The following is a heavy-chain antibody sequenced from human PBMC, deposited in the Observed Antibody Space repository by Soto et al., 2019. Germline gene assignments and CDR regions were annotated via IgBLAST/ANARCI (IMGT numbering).Heavy chain of an antibody. CDR1: GFTFSSYG. J-gene: IGHJ4*02. CDR2: ISYDGSNK. V-gene: IGHV3-30*18. Sequence: LRLSCAASGFTFSSYGMHWVRQAPGKGLEWVAVISYDGSNKYYADSVKGRFTISRDNSKNTLYLQMNSLRAEDTAVYYCAKASSSGWDYFDYWGQGTLVTVSS. D-gene: IGHD6-19*01. CDR3: AKASSSGWDYFDY.